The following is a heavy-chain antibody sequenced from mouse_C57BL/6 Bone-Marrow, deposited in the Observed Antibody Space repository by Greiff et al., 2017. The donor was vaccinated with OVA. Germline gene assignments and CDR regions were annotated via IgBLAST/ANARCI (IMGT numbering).Heavy chain of an antibody. CDR3: ARGLWAY. CDR1: GYAFSSSW. Sequence: QVQLQQSGPELVKPGASVKISCKASGYAFSSSWMNWVKQRPGKGLEWIGRIYPGDGDTNYNGKFKGKATLTADKSSSTAYMQLSSLTTEDSAIYYCARGLWAYWGQGTLVTVSA. CDR2: IYPGDGDT. D-gene: IGHD1-1*02. V-gene: IGHV1-82*01. J-gene: IGHJ3*01.